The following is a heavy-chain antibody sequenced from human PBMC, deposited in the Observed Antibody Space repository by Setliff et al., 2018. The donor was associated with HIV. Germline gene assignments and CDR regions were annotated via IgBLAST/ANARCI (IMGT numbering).Heavy chain of an antibody. CDR2: ISASKGNT. CDR3: ARDQGFWSGFTYNYYMDV. D-gene: IGHD3-3*01. Sequence: ASVKVSCKASGYNFTSNGISWVRQAPGQGLEWMGRISASKGNTKYTQDFQGRVTMTTDTSTSTVYMERRSLRSDDTAVYYCARDQGFWSGFTYNYYMDVWGKGTTVTVS. J-gene: IGHJ6*03. V-gene: IGHV1-18*01. CDR1: GYNFTSNG.